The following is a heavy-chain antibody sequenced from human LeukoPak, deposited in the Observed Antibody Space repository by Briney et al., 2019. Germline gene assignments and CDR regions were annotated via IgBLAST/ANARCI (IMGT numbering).Heavy chain of an antibody. D-gene: IGHD3-9*01. V-gene: IGHV3-23*01. J-gene: IGHJ4*02. Sequence: GGSLRLSCAASGFTFSSYAMSWVRQAPGKGLEWVSAISGSGGSTYYADSVKGRFAISRDNSKNTLYLQMNSLRAEDTAVYYCASHFDWLSNPYFDYWGQGALVTVSS. CDR3: ASHFDWLSNPYFDY. CDR1: GFTFSSYA. CDR2: ISGSGGST.